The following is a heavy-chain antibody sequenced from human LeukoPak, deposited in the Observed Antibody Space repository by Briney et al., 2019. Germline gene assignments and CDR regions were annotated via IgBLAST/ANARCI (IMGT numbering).Heavy chain of an antibody. V-gene: IGHV3-30-3*01. CDR3: ARVGGTTEWFGELFLPFDY. J-gene: IGHJ4*02. Sequence: GGSLRLSCAASGFTFSSYAMHWVRQAPGKGLEWVAVISYDGSNKYYADSVKGRFTISRDNSKNTLYLQMYSLRAEDTAVYYCARVGGTTEWFGELFLPFDYWGQGTLVTVSS. CDR2: ISYDGSNK. D-gene: IGHD3-10*01. CDR1: GFTFSSYA.